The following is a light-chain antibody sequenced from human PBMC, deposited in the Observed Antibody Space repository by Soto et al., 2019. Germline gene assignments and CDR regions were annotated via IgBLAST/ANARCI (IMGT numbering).Light chain of an antibody. V-gene: IGKV1-5*01. CDR1: QSISSW. CDR2: DVS. J-gene: IGKJ1*01. Sequence: DIQVTQSPSTLSASVGDRVTITCRASQSISSWLAWYQQKPGKAPKLLIYDVSTLESGVPSRFSGSGSGTEFTLTISSLQPDDFATYYCQQYNSYWKFGQGTKV. CDR3: QQYNSYWK.